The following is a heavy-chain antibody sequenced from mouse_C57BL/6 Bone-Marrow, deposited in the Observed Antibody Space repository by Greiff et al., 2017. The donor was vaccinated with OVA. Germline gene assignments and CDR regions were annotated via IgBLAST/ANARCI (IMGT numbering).Heavy chain of an antibody. D-gene: IGHD2-4*01. Sequence: EVKLVESEGGLVQPGSSMKLSCTASGFTFSDYYMAWVRQVPEKGLEWVANINYDGSSTYYLDSLKSRFIISRDNAKNILYLQMSSLKSEDTATYYCARDGGENDYDWFAYWGQGTLVTVSA. CDR3: ARDGGENDYDWFAY. CDR2: INYDGSST. V-gene: IGHV5-16*01. J-gene: IGHJ3*01. CDR1: GFTFSDYY.